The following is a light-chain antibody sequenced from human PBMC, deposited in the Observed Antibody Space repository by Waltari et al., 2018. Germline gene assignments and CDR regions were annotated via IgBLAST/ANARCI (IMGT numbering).Light chain of an antibody. CDR1: SSDIGGYNY. CDR2: DVS. V-gene: IGLV2-14*03. J-gene: IGLJ2*01. Sequence: QSALTQPASVSGSPGQSITISCTGTSSDIGGYNYVPWYQQVPGKAPKLIIYDVSNRPSGVSSRVSGSKSGNTASLTISGLQAEDEANYYCSSYIDSSTLELFGGGTSLTVL. CDR3: SSYIDSSTLEL.